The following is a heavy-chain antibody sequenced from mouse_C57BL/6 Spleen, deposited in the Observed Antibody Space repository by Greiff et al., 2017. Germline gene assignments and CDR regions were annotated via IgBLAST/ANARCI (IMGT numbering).Heavy chain of an antibody. V-gene: IGHV1-52*01. Sequence: QVQLQQPGAELVRPGSSVKLSCKASGYTFTSYWMHWVKQRPIQGLEWIGNIGPSDSETHYNQKFKDKATLTVDKSSSTAYMQLSSLTSEDSAVYYCARDYYGSSYDYAMDYWGQGTSVTVSS. CDR1: GYTFTSYW. D-gene: IGHD1-1*01. CDR3: ARDYYGSSYDYAMDY. CDR2: IGPSDSET. J-gene: IGHJ4*01.